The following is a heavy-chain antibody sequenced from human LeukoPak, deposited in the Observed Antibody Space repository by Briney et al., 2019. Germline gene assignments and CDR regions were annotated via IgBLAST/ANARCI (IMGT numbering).Heavy chain of an antibody. CDR3: ARHRYTSSSSYFDF. Sequence: NPSGTLSLTCTVSGGSISGYYWTWIRQPPGKGLEWIGYIYSSGSTNYNPSLKSRVTISVDTSKNQFSLRLSSVTAADTAVYYCARHRYTSSSSYFDFWGQGTLVTVSS. J-gene: IGHJ4*02. V-gene: IGHV4-59*08. CDR1: GGSISGYY. D-gene: IGHD6-6*01. CDR2: IYSSGST.